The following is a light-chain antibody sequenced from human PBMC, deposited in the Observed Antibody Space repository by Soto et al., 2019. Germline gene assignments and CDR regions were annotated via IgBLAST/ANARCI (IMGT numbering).Light chain of an antibody. CDR1: SSDVGGYNY. CDR3: NSYAGSNNLVV. Sequence: QSALTQPPSASGSPGQSVTISCTGTSSDVGGYNYVSWYQHHSGKAPKLMIYEVNKRPSGVPDRFSGSKSGNTASLTVSGLQAEDEADYYCNSYAGSNNLVVFGTGTKLTVL. CDR2: EVN. V-gene: IGLV2-8*01. J-gene: IGLJ1*01.